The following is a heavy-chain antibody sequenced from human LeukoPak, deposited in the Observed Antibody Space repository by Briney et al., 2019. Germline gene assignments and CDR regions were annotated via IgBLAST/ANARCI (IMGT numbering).Heavy chain of an antibody. CDR3: TRDGTRDGYNYKLNWFDS. CDR1: GFTFGDYA. Sequence: PGRSLRLSCTASGFTFGDYAMSWVRQAPGKGLEWVGFIRSKAYGGTTEYAASVKGRFTISRDDSKSIAYLQMNSLKTEDTAVYYCTRDGTRDGYNYKLNWFDSWGQGTLVTVSS. J-gene: IGHJ5*01. V-gene: IGHV3-49*04. CDR2: IRSKAYGGTT. D-gene: IGHD5-24*01.